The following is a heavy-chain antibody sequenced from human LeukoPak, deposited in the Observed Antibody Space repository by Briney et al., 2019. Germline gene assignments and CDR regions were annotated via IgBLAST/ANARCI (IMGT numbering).Heavy chain of an antibody. Sequence: ASVKVSCKTSGYTFTYYYMHWVRQAPGQGLEWMGLINPSGGTTRYAQKFQGRVTMTRDLSTSTDYMELSSLRSDDTAVYFCARDNSVGDYAWWFDPWGQGTLVTVSS. V-gene: IGHV1-46*01. CDR3: ARDNSVGDYAWWFDP. J-gene: IGHJ5*02. CDR2: INPSGGTT. D-gene: IGHD1-26*01. CDR1: GYTFTYYY.